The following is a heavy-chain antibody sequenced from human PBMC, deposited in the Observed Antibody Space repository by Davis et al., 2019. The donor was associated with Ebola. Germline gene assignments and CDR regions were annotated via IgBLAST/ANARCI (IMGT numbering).Heavy chain of an antibody. V-gene: IGHV4-59*01. J-gene: IGHJ3*02. D-gene: IGHD3-10*01. Sequence: MPSETLSLTCTVSGGSISSYYWSWIRQPPGKGLEWIGYIYYSGSTNYNPSLKSRVTISVDTSKNQFSLKLSSVTAADTAVYYCARYGSGSYIYAFDIWGQGTMVTVSS. CDR2: IYYSGST. CDR3: ARYGSGSYIYAFDI. CDR1: GGSISSYY.